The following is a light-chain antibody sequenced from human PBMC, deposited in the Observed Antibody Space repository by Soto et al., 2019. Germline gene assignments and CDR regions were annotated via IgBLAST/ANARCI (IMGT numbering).Light chain of an antibody. CDR3: CSYTSTSTI. CDR1: SSDVGGYNY. J-gene: IGLJ1*01. Sequence: QSALTQPASVSGSPGQSITISCTGTSSDVGGYNYVSWYQQHPGKAPKLMIYEVSNRPSGVSNRFSGSKSGNTASLTISGLQAEDEADYYCCSYTSTSTILGTSNKVTV. V-gene: IGLV2-14*01. CDR2: EVS.